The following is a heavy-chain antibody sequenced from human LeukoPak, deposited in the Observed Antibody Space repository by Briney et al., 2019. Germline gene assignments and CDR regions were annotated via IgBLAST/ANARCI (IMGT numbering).Heavy chain of an antibody. CDR1: GYTFTGYY. J-gene: IGHJ3*02. D-gene: IGHD1-26*01. CDR2: INPNSGGT. CDR3: ARAGVGVDAFDI. V-gene: IGHV1-2*02. Sequence: GASVKVSCKASGYTFTGYYMHWVRQAPGQGLEWMGWINPNSGGTNYAQKFQGRVTMTRDTSISTAYMELSRPRSDDAAVYYCARAGVGVDAFDIWGQGTMVTVSS.